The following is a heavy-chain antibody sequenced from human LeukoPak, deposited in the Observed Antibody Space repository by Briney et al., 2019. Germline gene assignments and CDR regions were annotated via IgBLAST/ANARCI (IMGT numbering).Heavy chain of an antibody. Sequence: GGSLRLSCAASGFTFSSFAMPWVRQAPGKGLDWVAVISYDGSHKFYADSVKGRFTISRDNSKNTLYLQMNSLRDEDTSIYYCARGIYYDSSPSVPDYWGQGTLVSVSS. V-gene: IGHV3-30*04. J-gene: IGHJ4*02. CDR1: GFTFSSFA. CDR2: ISYDGSHK. D-gene: IGHD3-22*01. CDR3: ARGIYYDSSPSVPDY.